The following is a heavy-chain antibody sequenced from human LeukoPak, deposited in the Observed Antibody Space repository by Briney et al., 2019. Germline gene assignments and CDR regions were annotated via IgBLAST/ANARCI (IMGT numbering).Heavy chain of an antibody. CDR2: TYYRSKWYN. CDR3: ARDPSDWFDP. J-gene: IGHJ5*02. Sequence: SQTLSLTCAISGDSVSSNSAVWHWIRQSPSRGLEWLGRTYYRSKWYNNYATSVKSRITINADTSKNQFSLQLNSVTPEDTAVYYCARDPSDWFDPWGQGTLVIVSS. V-gene: IGHV6-1*01. CDR1: GDSVSSNSAV.